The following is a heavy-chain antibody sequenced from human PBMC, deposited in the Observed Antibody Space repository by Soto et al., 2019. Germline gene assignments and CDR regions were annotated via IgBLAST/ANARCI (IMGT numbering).Heavy chain of an antibody. D-gene: IGHD6-19*01. CDR2: ISHDGSSK. CDR3: ARTTAVAGTPEFDY. Sequence: GGSLRLSCVASGFTFSSFSLHWVRQAPGKGLEWLALISHDGSSKYNADSVKGRFTISRENSNNTLYLQLSSLRPEDTAVYYCARTTAVAGTPEFDYWGQGALVTVPS. V-gene: IGHV3-30-3*01. J-gene: IGHJ4*02. CDR1: GFTFSSFS.